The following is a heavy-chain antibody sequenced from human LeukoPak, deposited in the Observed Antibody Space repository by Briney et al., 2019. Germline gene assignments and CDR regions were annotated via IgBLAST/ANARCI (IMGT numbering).Heavy chain of an antibody. Sequence: GGSLRLSCAASGFTFCVYDTRGVRRAPGEGLEWGSAISGSGGSTYYAASVKGRFTIPRDSSKNTLSLKMNSLRAEDTAVYYCAAVPPTYYYDSSGLPGFFQLCGQGSQVTVSS. J-gene: IGHJ1*01. CDR2: ISGSGGST. V-gene: IGHV3-23*01. D-gene: IGHD3-22*01. CDR1: GFTFCVYD. CDR3: AAVPPTYYYDSSGLPGFFQL.